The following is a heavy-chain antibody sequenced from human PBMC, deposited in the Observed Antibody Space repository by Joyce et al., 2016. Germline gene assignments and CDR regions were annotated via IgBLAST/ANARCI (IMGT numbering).Heavy chain of an antibody. D-gene: IGHD1-26*01. CDR1: GFTFGAYG. J-gene: IGHJ4*02. CDR2: MTTDGREK. CDR3: ARDGSHYEVDD. V-gene: IGHV3-30*02. Sequence: QVQLVESGGGVVQPGGSLRLSCVASGFTFGAYGMHWVRQAAGKGREWVAFMTTDGREKYYADSVKGRLTISRDNSKSTLYAQMNSLRVEDTAVYYCARDGSHYEVDDWGQGTLVTVSS.